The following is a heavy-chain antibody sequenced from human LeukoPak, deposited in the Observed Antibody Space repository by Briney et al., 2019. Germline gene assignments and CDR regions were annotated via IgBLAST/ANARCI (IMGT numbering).Heavy chain of an antibody. V-gene: IGHV3-74*01. D-gene: IGHD5-18*01. CDR2: INSDGSIT. CDR1: GFTFTTCW. J-gene: IGHJ6*02. Sequence: TGGSLRLSCAASGFTFTTCWMHWVRQAPGKGLVWVSHINSDGSITSYADSVKGRFTISRDNAKNTLYLQMNGLRAEDTAVYYCARDAVDTANAVWGQGTTVTVSS. CDR3: ARDAVDTANAV.